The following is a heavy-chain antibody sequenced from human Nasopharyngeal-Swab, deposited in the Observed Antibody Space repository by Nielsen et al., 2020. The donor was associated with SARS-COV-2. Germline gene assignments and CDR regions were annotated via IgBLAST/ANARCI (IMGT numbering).Heavy chain of an antibody. J-gene: IGHJ4*02. V-gene: IGHV4-39*01. Sequence: WIRQPPGKGLEWIGSIYYSGSTYYNPSLKSRVTISVDTSKNRFSLKLSSVTAADTAVYYCARHVSSSWYAAVAGIRAFDYWGQGTLATVSS. D-gene: IGHD6-13*01. CDR3: ARHVSSSWYAAVAGIRAFDY. CDR2: IYYSGST.